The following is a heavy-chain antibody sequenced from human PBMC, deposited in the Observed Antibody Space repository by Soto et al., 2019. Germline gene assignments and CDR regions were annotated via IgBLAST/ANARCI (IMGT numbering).Heavy chain of an antibody. CDR1: GYTFTGYY. Sequence: GASVKVSCKASGYTFTGYYMHWVRQAPGQGLEWMGWINPNSGGTNYAQKFQGWVTMTRDTSISTAYMELSRLRSDDTAVYYCARDVICHYNYETIGYYFYHWGQGTLVTVSS. D-gene: IGHD3-22*01. CDR3: ARDVICHYNYETIGYYFYH. CDR2: INPNSGGT. V-gene: IGHV1-2*04. J-gene: IGHJ4*02.